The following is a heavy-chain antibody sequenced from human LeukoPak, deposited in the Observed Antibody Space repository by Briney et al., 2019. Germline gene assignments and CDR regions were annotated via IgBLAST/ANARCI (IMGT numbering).Heavy chain of an antibody. D-gene: IGHD4-17*01. V-gene: IGHV4-39*02. CDR3: AVTVTTAVWYFDL. Sequence: SETLSLTCTVSGGSLSSSSYYWGWIRPPPGKGLEWIGSIYYSGSTYYNPSLKSRVTISVDTSKIHFSLKLSSVTAADTVVYYCAVTVTTAVWYFDLWGRGTLVTVSS. CDR2: IYYSGST. CDR1: GGSLSSSSYY. J-gene: IGHJ2*01.